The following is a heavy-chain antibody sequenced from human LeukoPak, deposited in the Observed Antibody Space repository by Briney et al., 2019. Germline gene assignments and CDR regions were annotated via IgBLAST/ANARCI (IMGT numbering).Heavy chain of an antibody. V-gene: IGHV3-23*01. CDR3: AKEGYYDSSGYPETFDY. CDR1: GFTFSSYG. CDR2: ISGSGGST. D-gene: IGHD3-22*01. J-gene: IGHJ4*02. Sequence: GGSLRLSCAASGFTFSSYGMSWVRQAPGKGLEWVSAISGSGGSTYYADSVKGRFTISRDNSKNTLYLQMNSLRAEDTAVYYCAKEGYYDSSGYPETFDYWGQGTLVTVSS.